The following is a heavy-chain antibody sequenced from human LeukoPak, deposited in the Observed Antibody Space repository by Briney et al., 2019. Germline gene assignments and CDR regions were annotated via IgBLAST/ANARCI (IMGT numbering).Heavy chain of an antibody. D-gene: IGHD2-21*01. V-gene: IGHV1-18*04. J-gene: IGHJ5*02. CDR3: ARGLAPFPNWFDP. Sequence: ASVKVSCKASGYTFTGYYMHWVRQAPGQGLEWMGWISAYNGNTNYAQKLQGRVTMTTDTSTSTAYMELRSLRSDDTAVYYCARGLAPFPNWFDPWGQGTLVTVSS. CDR2: ISAYNGNT. CDR1: GYTFTGYY.